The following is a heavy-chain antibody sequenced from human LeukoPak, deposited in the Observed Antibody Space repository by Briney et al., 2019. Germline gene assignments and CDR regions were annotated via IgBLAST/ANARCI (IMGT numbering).Heavy chain of an antibody. Sequence: SETLSLTCTVSGGSISSYYWSWIRQPPGKGLEWIGYIYYSGSTNYNPSLKSRVTISVDTSKNQFSLKLSSVTAADTAVYYCATTEGYSYALDYWGQGTLVTVSS. D-gene: IGHD5-18*01. CDR2: IYYSGST. J-gene: IGHJ4*02. CDR3: ATTEGYSYALDY. V-gene: IGHV4-59*01. CDR1: GGSISSYY.